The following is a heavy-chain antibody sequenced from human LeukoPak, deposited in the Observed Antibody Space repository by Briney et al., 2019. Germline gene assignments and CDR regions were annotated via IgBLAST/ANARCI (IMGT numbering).Heavy chain of an antibody. Sequence: PSETLSLTCTVSGGSISSSSYYWSWIRQPAGKGLEWLGRIYTSGSTNYNPSLKSRVTISVDTSKNQFSLKLSSVTAADTAVYYCAREVASIRGSYFGWFDPWGQGTLVTVSS. CDR3: AREVASIRGSYFGWFDP. V-gene: IGHV4-61*02. CDR1: GGSISSSSYY. CDR2: IYTSGST. J-gene: IGHJ5*02. D-gene: IGHD1-26*01.